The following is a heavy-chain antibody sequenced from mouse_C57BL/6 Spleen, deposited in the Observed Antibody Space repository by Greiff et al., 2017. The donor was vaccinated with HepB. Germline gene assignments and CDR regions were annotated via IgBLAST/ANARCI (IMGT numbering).Heavy chain of an antibody. CDR3: ARSYGYDRAYYAMDY. V-gene: IGHV1-54*01. CDR1: GYAFTNYL. Sequence: QVQLQQSGAELVRPGTSVKVSCKASGYAFTNYLIEWVKQRPGQGLEWIGVINPGSGGTNYNEKFKGKATLTADKSSSTAYMQLSSLTSEDSAVYFGARSYGYDRAYYAMDYWGQGTSVTVSS. J-gene: IGHJ4*01. D-gene: IGHD2-2*01. CDR2: INPGSGGT.